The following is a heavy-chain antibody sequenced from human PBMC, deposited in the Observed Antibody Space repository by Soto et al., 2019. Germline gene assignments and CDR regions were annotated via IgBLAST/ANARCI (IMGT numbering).Heavy chain of an antibody. CDR2: ISGSDGST. CDR1: GFTFSSYA. J-gene: IGHJ4*02. Sequence: EVQLLESGGGLVQPGGSLRLSCAASGFTFSSYALNWVRQAPGKGLEWVSGISGSDGSTYYADSVKGRFTISRDNSKIAPNLPMNSLSAKYTAVYYCVRRSSSCYLDYGGQGPLVTASS. D-gene: IGHD6-13*01. CDR3: VRRSSSCYLDY. V-gene: IGHV3-23*01.